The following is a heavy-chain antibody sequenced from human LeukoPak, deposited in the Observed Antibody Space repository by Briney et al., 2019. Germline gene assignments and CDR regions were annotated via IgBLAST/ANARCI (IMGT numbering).Heavy chain of an antibody. V-gene: IGHV4-34*01. CDR3: ARGRYGPRLGN. CDR1: CASFSDSY. CDR2: INNSGST. D-gene: IGHD3-16*01. J-gene: IGHJ4*02. Sequence: SETLSLTCAVYCASFSDSYWSWIRQSPEKGLEWIGEINNSGSTSYNPSLNSRVIMSVDRSKNQFSLRLTSVTAADTAVYYCARGRYGPRLGNWGQGTLVTVSS.